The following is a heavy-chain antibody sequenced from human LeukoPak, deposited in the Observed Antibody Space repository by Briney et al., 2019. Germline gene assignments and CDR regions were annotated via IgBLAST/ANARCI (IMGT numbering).Heavy chain of an antibody. J-gene: IGHJ4*02. CDR3: ARMGIAVAGTSYYFDY. CDR1: GFTFSSYS. V-gene: IGHV3-48*02. CDR2: IRSSSSTI. Sequence: PGGSLRLSCAASGFTFSSYSMNWVRQAPGKGLEWVSYIRSSSSTIYYADSVKGRFTISRDNAKNSLYLQMNSLRDEDTAVYYCARMGIAVAGTSYYFDYWGQGSMVTVCS. D-gene: IGHD6-19*01.